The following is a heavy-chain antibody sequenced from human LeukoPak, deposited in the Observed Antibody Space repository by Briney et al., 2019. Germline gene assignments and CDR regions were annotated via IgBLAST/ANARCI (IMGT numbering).Heavy chain of an antibody. CDR3: ARVHPYYYGEYYFDY. D-gene: IGHD3-10*01. J-gene: IGHJ4*02. V-gene: IGHV1-18*01. CDR2: ISAYNGNT. Sequence: ASVKVSCKASGYTFTSYGISWVRQAPGQGLEWMGWISAYNGNTNYAQKLQGRVTMTTDTSTSTAYMELRSLRSDDTAVYYCARVHPYYYGEYYFDYWGQGTLVTVSS. CDR1: GYTFTSYG.